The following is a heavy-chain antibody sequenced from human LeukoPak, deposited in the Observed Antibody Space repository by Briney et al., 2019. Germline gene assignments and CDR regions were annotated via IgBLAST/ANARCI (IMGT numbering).Heavy chain of an antibody. CDR1: GGTFSSYA. Sequence: GPSVKVSCXASGGTFSSYAISWVRRAPGQGLEWMGRIIPIFGTANYAQKFQGRVTITTDESTSTAYMELSSLRSEDTAAYYCARDSRVRGVTFDYWGQGTLVTVSS. CDR3: ARDSRVRGVTFDY. J-gene: IGHJ4*02. CDR2: IIPIFGTA. D-gene: IGHD3-10*01. V-gene: IGHV1-69*05.